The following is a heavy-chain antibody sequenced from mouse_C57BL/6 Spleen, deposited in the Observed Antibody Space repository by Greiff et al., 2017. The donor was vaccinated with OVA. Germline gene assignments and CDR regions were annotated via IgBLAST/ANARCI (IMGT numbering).Heavy chain of an antibody. Sequence: QVQLKESGAELVRPGASVKLSCKASGYTFTDYYINWVKQRPGQGLEWIARIYPGSGNTYYNEKFKGKATLTAEKSSSTAYMQLSSLTSEDSAVYFCARVGGNYWYFDVWGTGTTVTVSS. V-gene: IGHV1-76*01. D-gene: IGHD2-1*01. CDR2: IYPGSGNT. CDR3: ARVGGNYWYFDV. CDR1: GYTFTDYY. J-gene: IGHJ1*03.